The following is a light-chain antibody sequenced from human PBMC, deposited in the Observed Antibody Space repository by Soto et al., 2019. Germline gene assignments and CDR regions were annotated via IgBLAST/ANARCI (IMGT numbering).Light chain of an antibody. Sequence: VLIQSPATLSLSPGERATLSCRASQSIINYLAWFQPKPGQAPRLVIYDASNTATGVPGRFIGSGSGTDFTLTISSLETEDFAVYYYRQRSKWPYTYGQGTKRE. V-gene: IGKV3-11*01. CDR1: QSIINY. J-gene: IGKJ2*01. CDR2: DAS. CDR3: RQRSKWPYT.